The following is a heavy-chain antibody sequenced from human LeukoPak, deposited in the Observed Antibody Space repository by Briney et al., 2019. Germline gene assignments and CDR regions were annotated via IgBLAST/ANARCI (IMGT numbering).Heavy chain of an antibody. CDR1: GYTFTGYY. J-gene: IGHJ4*02. V-gene: IGHV1-2*02. CDR3: GSWDYGSGSYSPYY. Sequence: GASVKVSCKASGYTFTGYYIHWVRQAPGQGLEWVGWINPNSGGTKFAQKFQGRVTMTRDTSITTAYMELSGLGSDDTAVYYCGSWDYGSGSYSPYYWGQGTLVTASS. CDR2: INPNSGGT. D-gene: IGHD3-10*01.